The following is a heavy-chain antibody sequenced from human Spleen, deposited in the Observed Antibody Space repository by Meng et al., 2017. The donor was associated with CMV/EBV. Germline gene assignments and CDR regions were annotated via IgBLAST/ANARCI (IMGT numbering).Heavy chain of an antibody. J-gene: IGHJ4*02. CDR1: GFTFDDYA. CDR2: ISWDGGST. Sequence: RFSCAASGFTFDDYAMHWVRQAPGKGLEWVSLISWDGGSTYYADSVKGRFTISRDNSKNSLYLQMNSLRAEDTALYYCAKGSSRNYFDYWGQGTRVTVSS. D-gene: IGHD2-2*01. CDR3: AKGSSRNYFDY. V-gene: IGHV3-43D*03.